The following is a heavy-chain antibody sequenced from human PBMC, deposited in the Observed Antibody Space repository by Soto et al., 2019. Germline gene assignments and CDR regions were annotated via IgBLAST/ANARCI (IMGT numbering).Heavy chain of an antibody. J-gene: IGHJ3*02. D-gene: IGHD3-3*01. Sequence: GASVKVSCKASGGTFSSYAISWVRQAPGQGLEWMGGIIPIFGTANYAQKFQGRVTITADKSTSTAYMELSSLRSEDTAVYYCARTMAHDAFDIWGQWTMVTVSS. V-gene: IGHV1-69*06. CDR2: IIPIFGTA. CDR3: ARTMAHDAFDI. CDR1: GGTFSSYA.